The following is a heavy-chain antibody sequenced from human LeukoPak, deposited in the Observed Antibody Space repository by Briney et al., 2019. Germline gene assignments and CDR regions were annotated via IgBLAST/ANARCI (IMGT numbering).Heavy chain of an antibody. D-gene: IGHD3-10*01. CDR2: VYYTGST. V-gene: IGHV4-39*01. CDR1: GGSISSSSYY. Sequence: SETLSLTCTVSGGSISSSSYYWGWIRQPPGKGLEWIGSVYYTGSTYYNPSLKSRVTISVDTSKNQFSLELSSVTAADTAVYYCARLSGSFDLWGQGTLVTVSS. J-gene: IGHJ4*02. CDR3: ARLSGSFDL.